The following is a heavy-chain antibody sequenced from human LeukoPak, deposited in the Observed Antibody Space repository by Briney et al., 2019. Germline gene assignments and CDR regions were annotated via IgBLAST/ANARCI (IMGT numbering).Heavy chain of an antibody. CDR2: IIPIFGTA. D-gene: IGHD2-21*02. CDR3: AGRPYCGGDCYSNWFDP. V-gene: IGHV1-69*13. Sequence: SVKVSCKASGGTFSSYAISWVRQAPGQGLEWMGGIIPIFGTANYAQKFEGRVTITADESTSTAYMELSSLRSEDTAVYYCAGRPYCGGDCYSNWFDPWGQGTLVTVSS. J-gene: IGHJ5*02. CDR1: GGTFSSYA.